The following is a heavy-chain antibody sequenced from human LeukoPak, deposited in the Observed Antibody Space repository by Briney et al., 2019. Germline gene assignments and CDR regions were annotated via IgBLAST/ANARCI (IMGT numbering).Heavy chain of an antibody. D-gene: IGHD6-6*01. CDR1: GGSLSSRRYY. Sequence: GTLSHTLTGSGGSLSSRRYYWGWIRHPPGTGLEWIGSIYYSWCTYYNPSLKSRVTISVDTSKNQFSLKLSSVAAADTAVYYSARVSSSSSYYYYYMDVWGNGTTVTVSS. CDR2: IYYSWCT. V-gene: IGHV4-39*07. CDR3: ARVSSSSSYYYYYMDV. J-gene: IGHJ6*03.